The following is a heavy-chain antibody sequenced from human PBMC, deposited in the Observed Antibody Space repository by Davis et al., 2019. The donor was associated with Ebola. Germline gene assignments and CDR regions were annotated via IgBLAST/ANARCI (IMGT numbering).Heavy chain of an antibody. V-gene: IGHV3-21*01. CDR1: GFTFSSYS. CDR2: ISSSSSYI. D-gene: IGHD2-21*02. J-gene: IGHJ6*02. CDR3: ARDIGCEGGDCSIYYYYYGMDV. Sequence: PSETLSLTCAASGFTFSSYSMNWVRQAPGKGLEWVSSISSSSSYIYYADSVKGRFTISRDNAKNSLYLQMNSLRAEDTAVYYCARDIGCEGGDCSIYYYYYGMDVWGQGTTVTVSS.